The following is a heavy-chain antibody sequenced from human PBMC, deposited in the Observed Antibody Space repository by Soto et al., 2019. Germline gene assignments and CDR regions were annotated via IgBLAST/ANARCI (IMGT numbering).Heavy chain of an antibody. CDR3: ARDLALFIAAAGPQGDY. CDR2: ISAYNGNT. J-gene: IGHJ4*02. V-gene: IGHV1-18*01. D-gene: IGHD6-13*01. Sequence: QVQLVQSGAEVKKPGASVKVSCKASGYTFTSYGISWVRQAPGQGLEWMGWISAYNGNTNYAQQLQGRVTMTTDTSTSTAYMELRSLRSDDTAVYYCARDLALFIAAAGPQGDYWGQGTLVNGSS. CDR1: GYTFTSYG.